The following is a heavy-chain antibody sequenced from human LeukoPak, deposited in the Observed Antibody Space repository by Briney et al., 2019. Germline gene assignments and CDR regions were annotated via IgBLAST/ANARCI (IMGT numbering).Heavy chain of an antibody. D-gene: IGHD3-22*01. CDR1: GFTFSSCA. J-gene: IGHJ4*02. Sequence: GGSLRLSCAASGFTFSSCAMHWVRQAPGKGLEWVAVISNDGSNKFYADSVKGRFTISRDNSKNTLYLQMNSLRAEDTAVYYCARSSSYHYYFDYWGQGTLVTVSS. CDR2: ISNDGSNK. CDR3: ARSSSYHYYFDY. V-gene: IGHV3-30*01.